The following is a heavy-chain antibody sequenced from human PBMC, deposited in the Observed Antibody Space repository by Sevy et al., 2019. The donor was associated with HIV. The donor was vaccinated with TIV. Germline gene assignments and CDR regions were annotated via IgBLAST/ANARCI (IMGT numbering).Heavy chain of an antibody. Sequence: SETLSLTCTVSGVSISGSSYEWGWIRQPPGKGLEWIASIFFSGSTYYNPSLKSRVTISVDTSKSQISLKLNSVTAADTALYYCARQGGLVDRAFDYWGQGTLVTVSS. CDR1: GVSISGSSYE. D-gene: IGHD3-10*01. CDR3: ARQGGLVDRAFDY. J-gene: IGHJ4*02. V-gene: IGHV4-39*01. CDR2: IFFSGST.